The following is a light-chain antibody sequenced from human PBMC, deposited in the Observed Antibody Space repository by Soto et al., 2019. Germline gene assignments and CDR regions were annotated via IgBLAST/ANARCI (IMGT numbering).Light chain of an antibody. J-gene: IGKJ1*01. CDR1: QSMNDW. V-gene: IGKV1-5*01. CDR2: DAS. Sequence: DIQMTQSPSTLSASIGDRVTITCRASQSMNDWLAWYQQKPGKAPKVLIYDASSLQSGVQSRFSGSGSGTEFTLTIDSLQPDDVATYYCLRYNAFSQTFGQGTKVEI. CDR3: LRYNAFSQT.